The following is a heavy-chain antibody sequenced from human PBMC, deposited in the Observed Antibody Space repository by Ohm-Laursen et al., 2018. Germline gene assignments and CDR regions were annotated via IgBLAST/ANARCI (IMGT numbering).Heavy chain of an antibody. CDR1: GFTLSSYS. J-gene: IGHJ4*02. Sequence: SLRLSCAASGFTLSSYSMNWVRQAPGKGLEWVSSISSSSSYIYYADSVKGRFTFSRDNAKNSLYLQMNSLRAEDTAVYYCASDNGWYFDYWGQGTLVTVSS. V-gene: IGHV3-21*01. CDR3: ASDNGWYFDY. D-gene: IGHD6-19*01. CDR2: ISSSSSYI.